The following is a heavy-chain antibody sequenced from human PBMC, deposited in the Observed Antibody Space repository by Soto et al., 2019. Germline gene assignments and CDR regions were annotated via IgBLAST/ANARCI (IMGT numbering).Heavy chain of an antibody. Sequence: SQMRSQACRVGEGSISSSSRNCDKIRQTPGKGLEWIGSIYYSGSTYYNPSLKSRVTISVDTSKNQFSLKLSSVTAADTAVYYCASPYCSGGSCYRGSGGWFDPWGQATQVNV. CDR1: EGSISSSSRN. CDR3: ASPYCSGGSCYRGSGGWFDP. V-gene: IGHV4-39*01. J-gene: IGHJ5*02. CDR2: IYYSGST. D-gene: IGHD2-15*01.